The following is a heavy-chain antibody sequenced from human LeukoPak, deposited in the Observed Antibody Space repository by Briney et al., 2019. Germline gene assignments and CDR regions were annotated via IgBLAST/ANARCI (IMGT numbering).Heavy chain of an antibody. J-gene: IGHJ4*02. Sequence: PGGSLGLSCAASGFTFNIYTMNWVRQAPGKGLEWVSSISFGSGYIYYADSLKGRFTISRDNAKNSLYLQMNSLKTEDTAVYYCTKGGYGDYVFWGQGTLVTVSS. CDR1: GFTFNIYT. V-gene: IGHV3-21*03. CDR3: TKGGYGDYVF. CDR2: ISFGSGYI. D-gene: IGHD4-17*01.